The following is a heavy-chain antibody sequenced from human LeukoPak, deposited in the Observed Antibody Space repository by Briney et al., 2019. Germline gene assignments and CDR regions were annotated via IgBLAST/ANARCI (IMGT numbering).Heavy chain of an antibody. CDR2: IHKDGSEK. V-gene: IGHV3-7*05. Sequence: GGSLRLSCVASGFTFRNYWMTWVRQAPGKGLEWVANIHKDGSEKYFVASVRGRFTFSRDNAKDSLYLQMSSLRAEDTAVYYCVRGSSGTVVRGVAWAWFDPWGQGTLVTVSS. J-gene: IGHJ5*02. CDR3: VRGSSGTVVRGVAWAWFDP. D-gene: IGHD3-10*01. CDR1: GFTFRNYW.